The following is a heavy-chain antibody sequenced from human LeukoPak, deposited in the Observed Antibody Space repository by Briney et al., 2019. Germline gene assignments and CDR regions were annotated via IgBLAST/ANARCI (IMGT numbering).Heavy chain of an antibody. Sequence: SVKVSCKASGGTFSSYAISWVRQAPGQGLEWMGGIIPIFGTANYAQKFQGRVTITADESTSTAYMELSSLRSEDTAVYYCASLERSGSYFDYWGHGTLVTVSS. V-gene: IGHV1-69*13. CDR2: IIPIFGTA. J-gene: IGHJ4*01. CDR3: ASLERSGSYFDY. D-gene: IGHD3-10*01. CDR1: GGTFSSYA.